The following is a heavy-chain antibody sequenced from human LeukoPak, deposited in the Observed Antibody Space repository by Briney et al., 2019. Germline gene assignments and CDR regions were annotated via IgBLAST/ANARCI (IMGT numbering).Heavy chain of an antibody. D-gene: IGHD2-2*01. V-gene: IGHV4-4*09. J-gene: IGHJ3*02. CDR3: ARHRCSSTSCFDAFDI. CDR1: GGSISSYY. Sequence: SETLSLTCTVSGGSISSYYWSWIRQPPGKGLEWIGYIYTSGSTNYNPSLKSRVTISVDTSKNQFSLKLSSVTAADTAVYYRARHRCSSTSCFDAFDIWGQGTMVTVSS. CDR2: IYTSGST.